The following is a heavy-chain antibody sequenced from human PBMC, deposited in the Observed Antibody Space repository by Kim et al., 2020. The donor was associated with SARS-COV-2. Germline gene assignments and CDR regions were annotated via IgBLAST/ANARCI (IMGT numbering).Heavy chain of an antibody. V-gene: IGHV3-11*05. CDR3: ARVSEGGSSWYYFDS. CDR1: GFTFSDYY. Sequence: GGSLRLSCAASGFTFSDYYMSWIRQAPGKGLEWLSSISSSNSYTNYADSVKGRFTISRDNAKNSLYLQMNSLRAEDTAMYYCARVSEGGSSWYYFDSWGQGTLVTVSS. D-gene: IGHD6-13*01. CDR2: ISSSNSYT. J-gene: IGHJ4*02.